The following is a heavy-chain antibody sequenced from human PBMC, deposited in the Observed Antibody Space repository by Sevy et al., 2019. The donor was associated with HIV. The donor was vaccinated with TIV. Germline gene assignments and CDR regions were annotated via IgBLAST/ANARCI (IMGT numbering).Heavy chain of an antibody. CDR2: ISYEGSNK. D-gene: IGHD2-15*01. V-gene: IGHV3-30*18. Sequence: GGSLRLSCAASGFTFSGYGMHWVRQAPGKGLEWVAVISYEGSNKYYADSVKGRVTISRDNSKNTLHLQMDSLRGEDTALYYCAKDQSGGRWQIYAGMDVWGQGTTVTVSS. CDR3: AKDQSGGRWQIYAGMDV. CDR1: GFTFSGYG. J-gene: IGHJ6*02.